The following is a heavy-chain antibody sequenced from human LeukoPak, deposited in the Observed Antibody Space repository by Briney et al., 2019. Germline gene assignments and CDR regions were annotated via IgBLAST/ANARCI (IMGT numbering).Heavy chain of an antibody. D-gene: IGHD6-13*01. CDR2: ISAYNGNT. CDR1: GYTFTSYA. V-gene: IGHV1-18*01. CDR3: AIEGGIAAAGTMHY. J-gene: IGHJ4*02. Sequence: GASVKVSCNASGYTFTSYAISWVRQAPGQGLEWMGWISAYNGNTNYAQKFQGRVTMTRDTSISTAYMELSRLRSDDTAVYYCAIEGGIAAAGTMHYWGQGTLVTVSS.